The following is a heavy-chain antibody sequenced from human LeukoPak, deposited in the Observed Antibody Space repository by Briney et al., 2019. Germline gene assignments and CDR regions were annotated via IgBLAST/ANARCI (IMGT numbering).Heavy chain of an antibody. V-gene: IGHV4-4*07. CDR1: GGSISSYF. D-gene: IGHD5-18*01. J-gene: IGHJ6*03. CDR3: ARVRGYHLRSNYYYYYMDV. Sequence: SSETLSLTCTVSGGSISSYFWSWIRQPAGKGLEWIGRIYSSGSTNYNPSLKSRVSMSVDMSKNLVSLNLSSVTAADTAVYYCARVRGYHLRSNYYYYYMDVWGKGTTVTVSS. CDR2: IYSSGST.